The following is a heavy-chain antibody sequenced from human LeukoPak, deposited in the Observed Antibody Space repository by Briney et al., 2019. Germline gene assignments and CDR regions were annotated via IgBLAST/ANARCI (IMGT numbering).Heavy chain of an antibody. J-gene: IGHJ4*02. CDR1: GFTLSRYS. V-gene: IGHV3-7*01. CDR3: ARHLSGVTGYTYGRGIDY. CDR2: IKKDGSEK. D-gene: IGHD5-18*01. Sequence: GGSLRLSCATSGFTLSRYSMNWVRQAPGKGLEWVANIKKDGSEKYYVDSVKGRFTISRDNAKTSLYLQMNSLRAEDTAVYYCARHLSGVTGYTYGRGIDYWGQGTLVTVSS.